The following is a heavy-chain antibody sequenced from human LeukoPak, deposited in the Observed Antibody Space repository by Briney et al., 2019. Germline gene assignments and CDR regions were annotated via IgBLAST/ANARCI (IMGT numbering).Heavy chain of an antibody. D-gene: IGHD3-10*01. CDR2: IYTSGST. Sequence: SETLSLTCTVSGGSISSYYWSWIRQPAGKGLEWIGRIYTSGSTNYNPSLKSRVTMSVDTSKNQFSLKLRSVTAADTAVYYCARDQSITMVRGVIITLDGMDVWGQGTTVTVSS. J-gene: IGHJ6*02. CDR1: GGSISSYY. V-gene: IGHV4-4*07. CDR3: ARDQSITMVRGVIITLDGMDV.